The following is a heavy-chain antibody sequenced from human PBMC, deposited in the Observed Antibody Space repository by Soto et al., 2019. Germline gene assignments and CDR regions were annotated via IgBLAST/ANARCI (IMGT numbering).Heavy chain of an antibody. Sequence: SETLSLTCAVSGGSISSSNWWSWFRQPPGKGLEWIGEIYHSGSTNYNPSLKSRVTISVDKSKNQFSLKLSSVTAADTAVYYCARDRAPALYYYYDSSADDAFDIWGQGTMVTVS. J-gene: IGHJ3*02. V-gene: IGHV4-4*02. D-gene: IGHD3-22*01. CDR1: GGSISSSNW. CDR3: ARDRAPALYYYYDSSADDAFDI. CDR2: IYHSGST.